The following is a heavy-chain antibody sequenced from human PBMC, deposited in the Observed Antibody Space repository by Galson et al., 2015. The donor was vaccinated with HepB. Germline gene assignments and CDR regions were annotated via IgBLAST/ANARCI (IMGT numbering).Heavy chain of an antibody. CDR2: ISGYDGNV. CDR3: ARGGLATIGGPTFDY. CDR1: GYIFTKYY. V-gene: IGHV1-18*04. Sequence: SVKVSCKASGYIFTKYYIHWLRQAPGQGLEWMGWISGYDGNVNYAQKLQGRLTMTTDTSTSTAHMELRSLRSDDSAVYYCARGGLATIGGPTFDYWGQGTLVTVSS. J-gene: IGHJ4*02. D-gene: IGHD5-24*01.